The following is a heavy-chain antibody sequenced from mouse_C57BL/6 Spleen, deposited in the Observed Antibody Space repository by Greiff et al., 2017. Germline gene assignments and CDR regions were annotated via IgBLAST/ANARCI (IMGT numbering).Heavy chain of an antibody. V-gene: IGHV5-17*01. J-gene: IGHJ2*01. Sequence: EVKLMESGGGLVKPGGSLKLSCAASGFTFSDYGMHWVRQAPEKGLEWVAYISSGSSTIYYADTVKGRFTISRANAKNTLFLQMTSLRSEDTAMYYCARDYYGSSSSDYWGQGTTLTVAS. D-gene: IGHD1-1*01. CDR3: ARDYYGSSSSDY. CDR1: GFTFSDYG. CDR2: ISSGSSTI.